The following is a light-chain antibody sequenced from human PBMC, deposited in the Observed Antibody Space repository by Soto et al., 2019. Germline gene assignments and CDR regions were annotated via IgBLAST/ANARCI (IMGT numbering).Light chain of an antibody. Sequence: QSVLTQPPSVSGAPGQRITISCTGNSSNIGAPYDVHWYQQLPGTAPKLLIYGTINRPSGVPDRFSASKSDTSASLAITGLQAEDEAEYYCQSFDNSLRGYVFGGGTKVTVL. CDR1: SSNIGAPYD. CDR3: QSFDNSLRGYV. J-gene: IGLJ1*01. V-gene: IGLV1-40*01. CDR2: GTI.